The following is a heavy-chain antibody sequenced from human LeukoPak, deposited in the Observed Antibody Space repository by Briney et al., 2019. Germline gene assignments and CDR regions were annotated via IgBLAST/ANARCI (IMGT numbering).Heavy chain of an antibody. CDR1: GFTLSSYA. Sequence: GGSLRLSCVVSGFTLSSYAMSWVRQAPGKGLEWVAATSSSDSGKYHADSVRGRFTISRDNAKNSLYLQMNSLRAEDTAVYFCAKGSGNGYGSGPFDYWGQGTLVTVSS. D-gene: IGHD3-10*01. V-gene: IGHV3-23*01. CDR3: AKGSGNGYGSGPFDY. J-gene: IGHJ4*02. CDR2: TSSSDSGK.